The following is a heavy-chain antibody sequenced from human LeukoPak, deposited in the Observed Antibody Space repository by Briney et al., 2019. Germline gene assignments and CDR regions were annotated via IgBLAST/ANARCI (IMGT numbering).Heavy chain of an antibody. J-gene: IGHJ3*02. V-gene: IGHV3-21*01. Sequence: GGSLRLSCAASGFTFSSYSMNWVRQAPGKGLEWVSSISSSSSYIYYADSVKGRFTISRDNAKNSLYLQMNSLRAEDTAVYYCAREDSSGWGTDAFDIWGQGTMVTVSS. CDR2: ISSSSSYI. CDR1: GFTFSSYS. CDR3: AREDSSGWGTDAFDI. D-gene: IGHD6-19*01.